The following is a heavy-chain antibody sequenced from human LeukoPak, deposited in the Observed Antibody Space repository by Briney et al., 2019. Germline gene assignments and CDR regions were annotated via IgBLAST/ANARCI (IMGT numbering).Heavy chain of an antibody. CDR2: IYSGGST. CDR1: GFTVSSNY. CDR3: ARGFFVSWSAPFDY. J-gene: IGHJ4*02. D-gene: IGHD2-15*01. Sequence: GGSLRLSCAASGFTVSSNYMSWVRQAPGKGLEWVSVIYSGGSTYYADSVKGRFTISRDNSKNTLYLQMNSLRAEDTAVYYCARGFFVSWSAPFDYWGQGTLVTVSS. V-gene: IGHV3-53*01.